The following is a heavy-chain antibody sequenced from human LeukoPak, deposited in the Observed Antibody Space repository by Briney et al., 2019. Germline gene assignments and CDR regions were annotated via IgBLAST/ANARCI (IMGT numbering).Heavy chain of an antibody. CDR2: IYYSGST. Sequence: SETLSLTCTVSGGSISSYYWSWIRQPPGKGLEWIGYIYYSGSTNYNPSLKSRVTISVDTSKNQFSPKLSSVTAADTAVYYCARGPSYHLFDYWGQGTLVTVSS. D-gene: IGHD2-2*01. J-gene: IGHJ4*02. CDR1: GGSISSYY. CDR3: ARGPSYHLFDY. V-gene: IGHV4-59*01.